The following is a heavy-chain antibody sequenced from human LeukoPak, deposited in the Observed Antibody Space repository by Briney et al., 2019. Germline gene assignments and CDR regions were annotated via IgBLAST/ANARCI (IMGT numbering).Heavy chain of an antibody. V-gene: IGHV3-21*04. CDR1: GFTFSNYS. D-gene: IGHD3-3*01. J-gene: IGHJ4*02. CDR2: ISRRSTYI. CDR3: AKDSAGVLEWLFPFDY. Sequence: GGSLRLSCAASGFTFSNYSIIWIRQAPGKGLEWVSSISRRSTYIFYADSVKGRFTISRDNSKNTLYLQMNSLRAEDTAVYYCAKDSAGVLEWLFPFDYWGQGTLVTVSS.